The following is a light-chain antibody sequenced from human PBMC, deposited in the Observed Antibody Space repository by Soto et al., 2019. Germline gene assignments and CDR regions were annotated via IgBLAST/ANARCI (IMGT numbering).Light chain of an antibody. CDR2: GAS. Sequence: EIVLTQSPGTLSLSPGERATLSCRASQSVSSSYLAWYQQKPGQAPRLLIYGASSRATGIPDRFSGSGSGTDFTLTISRLQPEDFALYYCQQYDSSPLTFGGETKVEIK. V-gene: IGKV3-20*01. CDR1: QSVSSSY. CDR3: QQYDSSPLT. J-gene: IGKJ4*01.